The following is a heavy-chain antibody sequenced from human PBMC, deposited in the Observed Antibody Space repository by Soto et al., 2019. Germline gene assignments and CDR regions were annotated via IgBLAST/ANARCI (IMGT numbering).Heavy chain of an antibody. CDR2: ISAYNGNT. J-gene: IGHJ6*02. Sequence: QVQLVQSGAEVKKPGASVKVSCKASGYTFTSYGISWVRQAPGQGLEWMGWISAYNGNTNYAQKLQGRGTMTTDTSTSTAYMELRSLRSDDTAVYYCARENIGFGQRDYYYYGMDVWGQGTTVTVSS. CDR1: GYTFTSYG. CDR3: ARENIGFGQRDYYYYGMDV. D-gene: IGHD3-10*01. V-gene: IGHV1-18*01.